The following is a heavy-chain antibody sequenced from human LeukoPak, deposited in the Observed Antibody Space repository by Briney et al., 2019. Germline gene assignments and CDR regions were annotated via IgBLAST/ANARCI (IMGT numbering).Heavy chain of an antibody. J-gene: IGHJ3*02. CDR3: ARSRYCGGDCYLGNAFDI. CDR2: IIPIFGTA. Sequence: ASVKVSCKASGGTFSSYAISWVRQAPGHGLEWMGGIIPIFGTANYAQKFQGRVTITADESTSTAYMELSSLRSEDTAVYYCARSRYCGGDCYLGNAFDIWGQGTMVTVSS. CDR1: GGTFSSYA. V-gene: IGHV1-69*13. D-gene: IGHD2-21*02.